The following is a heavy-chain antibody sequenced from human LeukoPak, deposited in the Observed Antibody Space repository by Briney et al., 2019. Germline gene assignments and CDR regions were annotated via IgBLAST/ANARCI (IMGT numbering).Heavy chain of an antibody. Sequence: ASVKVSCKASGYTFTNYGISWVRQAPGQGLEWMGRIIPILGIANYAQKFQGRVTITADKSTSTAYMELSSLRSEDTAVYYCARVGGDGYRFDYWGQGTLVTVSS. CDR1: GYTFTNYG. CDR3: ARVGGDGYRFDY. CDR2: IIPILGIA. J-gene: IGHJ4*02. D-gene: IGHD5-24*01. V-gene: IGHV1-69*04.